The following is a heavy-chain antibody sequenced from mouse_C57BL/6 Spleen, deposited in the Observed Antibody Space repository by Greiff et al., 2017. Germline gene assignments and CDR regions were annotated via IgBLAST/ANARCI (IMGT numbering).Heavy chain of an antibody. J-gene: IGHJ2*01. CDR2: ISSGGDYI. Sequence: EVMLVESGEGLVKPGGSLKLSCAASGFTFSSYAMSWVRQTPEKRLEWVAYISSGGDYIYYADTVKGRFTISRANARNTLYLQMSSLKSEDTAMYYCTRGYDGYYDYWGQGTTLTVSS. V-gene: IGHV5-9-1*02. CDR1: GFTFSSYA. D-gene: IGHD2-3*01. CDR3: TRGYDGYYDY.